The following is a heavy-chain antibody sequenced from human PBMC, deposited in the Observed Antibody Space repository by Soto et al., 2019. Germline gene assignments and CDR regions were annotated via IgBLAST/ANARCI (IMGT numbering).Heavy chain of an antibody. CDR1: GFNVGAFA. D-gene: IGHD1-20*01. CDR2: ISVSDAFI. CDR3: TRETVAGITGLDY. Sequence: GGSLRLSCSATGFNVGAFAVNWVRQAPGKGLEWVSGISVSDAFIYYADSVRGRFSISRDASENILYLQMNSLGVDDTALYYCTRETVAGITGLDYWGPGTLVTVSS. J-gene: IGHJ4*02. V-gene: IGHV3-23*01.